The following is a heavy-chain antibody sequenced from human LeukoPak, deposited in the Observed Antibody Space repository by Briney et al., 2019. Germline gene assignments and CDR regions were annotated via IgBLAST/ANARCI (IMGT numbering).Heavy chain of an antibody. CDR3: AKYTSGTAWAEDF. D-gene: IGHD3-10*01. CDR1: GLSFDSHV. CDR2: IGTTSIA. Sequence: PGGSLRLSCAASGLSFDSHVMSWVRQTPGKRLEWVASIGTTSIAYYPDSLKGRFIISRDNSDSTVYLQMNGLRVGDAAIYYCAKYTSGTAWAEDFWGQGTVVTVS. J-gene: IGHJ4*02. V-gene: IGHV3-23*01.